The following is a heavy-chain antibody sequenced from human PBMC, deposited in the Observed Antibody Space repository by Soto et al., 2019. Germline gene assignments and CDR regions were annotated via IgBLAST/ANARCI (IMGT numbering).Heavy chain of an antibody. CDR2: IHYSGTT. V-gene: IGHV4-59*01. Sequence: SETLSLTCTIYGGSISSYFWSWIRQPPGKGLEWIGYIHYSGTTVYSPSLKSRVTMSIDTSENQFTLNLTSVTAADTAVYYCARDTGSYYLDSWGQGRLVTVS. D-gene: IGHD1-26*01. CDR1: GGSISSYF. J-gene: IGHJ4*01. CDR3: ARDTGSYYLDS.